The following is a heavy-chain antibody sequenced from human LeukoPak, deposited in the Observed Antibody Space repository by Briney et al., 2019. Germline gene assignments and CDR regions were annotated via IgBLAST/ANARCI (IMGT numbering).Heavy chain of an antibody. D-gene: IGHD5-18*01. CDR1: GYSFTSYW. CDR2: IDPSDSET. CDR3: ARQTAMGRSGDY. J-gene: IGHJ4*02. V-gene: IGHV5-51*01. Sequence: GESLKISCKASGYSFTSYWIGWVRQMPGKGLEWMGIIDPSDSETRYTPSFQGQVTISVDKSLTAAYVQWNSLKASDTAMYYCARQTAMGRSGDYWGQGTLVTVSS.